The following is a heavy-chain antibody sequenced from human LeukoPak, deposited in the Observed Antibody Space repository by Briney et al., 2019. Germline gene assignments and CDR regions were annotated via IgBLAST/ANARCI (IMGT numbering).Heavy chain of an antibody. CDR3: ARRVYGGNLDYYYYYMDV. J-gene: IGHJ6*03. CDR1: GGSISSYY. V-gene: IGHV4-59*01. D-gene: IGHD4-23*01. Sequence: PSETLSLTCTVSGGSISSYYWSWLRQPPGKGLEWIGYIYYSGSTNYNPSLKSRVTISVDTSKNQFSLKLSSVTAADTAVYYCARRVYGGNLDYYYYYMDVWGKGTTVTVSS. CDR2: IYYSGST.